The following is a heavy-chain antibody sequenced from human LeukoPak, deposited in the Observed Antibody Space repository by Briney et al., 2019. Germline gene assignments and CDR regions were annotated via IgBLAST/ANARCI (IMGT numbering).Heavy chain of an antibody. CDR3: ARGQVYGSGSYYNTPFRY. CDR2: INPSGGST. Sequence: ASVKVSCKASGYTFTSYYMHWVRQAPGQGLEWMGIINPSGGSTSYAQKFQGRVTMTRDTSASTVYMELSSLRSEDTAVYYCARGQVYGSGSYYNTPFRYWGQGTLVTVSS. D-gene: IGHD3-10*01. J-gene: IGHJ4*02. V-gene: IGHV1-46*01. CDR1: GYTFTSYY.